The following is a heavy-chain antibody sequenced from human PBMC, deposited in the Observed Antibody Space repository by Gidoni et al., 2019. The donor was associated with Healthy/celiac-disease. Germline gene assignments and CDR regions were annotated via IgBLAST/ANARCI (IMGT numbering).Heavy chain of an antibody. CDR3: GGGDYYDSSGYYYFGYY. J-gene: IGHJ4*02. V-gene: IGHV1-69*01. Sequence: QVQLVQSGAEVKKPGSSVKVSCKASGGTFSSYAISWVRQAPGQGLEWMGGIIPIFGTANYAQKFQGRVTITADESTSTAYMELSSLRSEDTAVYYCGGGDYYDSSGYYYFGYYWGQGTLVTVSS. CDR2: IIPIFGTA. CDR1: GGTFSSYA. D-gene: IGHD3-22*01.